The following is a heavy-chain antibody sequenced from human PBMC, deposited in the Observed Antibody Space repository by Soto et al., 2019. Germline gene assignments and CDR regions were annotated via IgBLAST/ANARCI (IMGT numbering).Heavy chain of an antibody. CDR1: GFSFDGFSFADYA. Sequence: EVQLVESGGDLVQPGRSRRLSCAASGFSFDGFSFADYAMHWVRQGPGKGLEWVSGITWNSGKTAYADFVQGRFTISRDNAKSSLFLQMNSLRPEDTALYYCVQSQNWDSGDVSFDYWGQGTLVTVSS. D-gene: IGHD1-7*01. J-gene: IGHJ4*02. CDR3: VQSQNWDSGDVSFDY. V-gene: IGHV3-9*01. CDR2: ITWNSGKT.